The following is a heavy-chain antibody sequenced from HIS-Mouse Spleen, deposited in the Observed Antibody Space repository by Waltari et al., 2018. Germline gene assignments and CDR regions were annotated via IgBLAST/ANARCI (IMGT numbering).Heavy chain of an antibody. CDR3: AREIPYSSSWYDWYFDL. J-gene: IGHJ2*01. D-gene: IGHD6-13*01. CDR2: CYYSGRT. CDR1: GGSISSSSYY. V-gene: IGHV4-39*07. Sequence: QLQLQESGPGLVKPSETLSLTCTVSGGSISSSSYYWGWIRQPPGKGLEWIGSCYYSGRTDNHPALKSRFTISVDTSKNQFSLKLSSVTAADTAVYYCAREIPYSSSWYDWYFDLWGRGTLVTVSS.